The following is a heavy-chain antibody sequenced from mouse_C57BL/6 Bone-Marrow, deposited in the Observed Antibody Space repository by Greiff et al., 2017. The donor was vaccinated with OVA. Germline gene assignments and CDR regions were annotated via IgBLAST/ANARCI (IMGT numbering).Heavy chain of an antibody. V-gene: IGHV1-82*01. D-gene: IGHD2-1*01. CDR3: ARGNGFFDY. CDR2: IYPGDGDT. Sequence: QVQLKESGPELVKPGASVKISCKASGYAFSSSWMNWAKQRPGKGLEWIGRIYPGDGDTNYNGKFKGKATLTADKSSSTAYMQLSSLTSEDSAVYFCARGNGFFDYWGQGTTLTVSS. CDR1: GYAFSSSW. J-gene: IGHJ2*01.